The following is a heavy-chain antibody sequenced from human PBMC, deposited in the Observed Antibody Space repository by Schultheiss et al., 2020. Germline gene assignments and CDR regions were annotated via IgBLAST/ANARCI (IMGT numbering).Heavy chain of an antibody. Sequence: SVKVSCKASGGTFSSYAISWVRQAPGQGLEWMGGIIPIFGTANYAQKFQGRVTMTRNTSISTAYMELSSLRSEDTAVYYCAGEALQLERRGDAFDIWGQGTMV. CDR2: IIPIFGTA. CDR3: AGEALQLERRGDAFDI. J-gene: IGHJ3*02. D-gene: IGHD1-1*01. V-gene: IGHV1-69*05. CDR1: GGTFSSYA.